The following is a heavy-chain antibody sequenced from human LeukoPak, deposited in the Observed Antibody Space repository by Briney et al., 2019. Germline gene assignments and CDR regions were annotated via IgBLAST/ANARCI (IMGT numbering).Heavy chain of an antibody. D-gene: IGHD3-22*01. V-gene: IGHV3-48*01. J-gene: IGHJ4*02. CDR2: VSGSSSTI. CDR3: ARAFSSGYSYYFDY. Sequence: GGSLRLSCAASGFIFSSYGMNWVRQAPGKGLEWLSFVSGSSSTIYYADSVKGRFTISRDNAKNSLYLQMNSLRAEDTAVYYCARAFSSGYSYYFDYWGQGTLVTVSS. CDR1: GFIFSSYG.